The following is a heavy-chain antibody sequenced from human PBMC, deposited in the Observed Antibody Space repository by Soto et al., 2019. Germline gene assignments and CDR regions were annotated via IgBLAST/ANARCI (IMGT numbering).Heavy chain of an antibody. CDR1: GFTFSDYY. V-gene: IGHV3-11*01. J-gene: IGHJ5*02. D-gene: IGHD2-15*01. CDR2: ISSSGSTI. CDR3: ARVRYCSGGSCYSEGWFDP. Sequence: LRLSCAASGFTFSDYYMSWIRQAPGKGLEWVSYISSSGSTIYYADSVKGRFTISRDNAKNSLYLQMNSLRAEDTAVYYCARVRYCSGGSCYSEGWFDPWGQGTLVTVSS.